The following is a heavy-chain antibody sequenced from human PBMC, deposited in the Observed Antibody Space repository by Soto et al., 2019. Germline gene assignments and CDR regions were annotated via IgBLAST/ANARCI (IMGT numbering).Heavy chain of an antibody. CDR2: IYSGGDT. Sequence: RSLRLSCAASGFSVTTNYMSWVRQAPGKGLEWVSVIYSGGDTYYEDSVKGRFTISRDNSENTLYLQMNSLRAEDTAVYFCARGYSSSVWFDSWGQGTLVTVSS. J-gene: IGHJ5*01. CDR1: GFSVTTNY. V-gene: IGHV3-53*03. CDR3: ARGYSSSVWFDS. D-gene: IGHD6-6*01.